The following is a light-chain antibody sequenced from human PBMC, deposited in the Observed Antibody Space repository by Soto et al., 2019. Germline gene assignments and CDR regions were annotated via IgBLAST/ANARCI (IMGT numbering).Light chain of an antibody. CDR1: QSVSRY. Sequence: IVLTQSPATLSLSPGERATLSCRASQSVSRYLAWYQRKPGQPPRLLIYDVSTRATGIPARFSGSGFGTDFTLTIGSLEPEDFAVYYCQQRTNWITFGGGTQVEI. V-gene: IGKV3-11*01. J-gene: IGKJ4*01. CDR3: QQRTNWIT. CDR2: DVS.